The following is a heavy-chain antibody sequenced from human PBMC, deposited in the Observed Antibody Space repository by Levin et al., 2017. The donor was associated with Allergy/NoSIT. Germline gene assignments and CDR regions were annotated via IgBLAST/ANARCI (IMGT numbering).Heavy chain of an antibody. Sequence: SETLSLTCTVSGGSISSYYWSWIRQPPGKGLEWIGYIYYSGSTNYNPSLKSRVTISVDTSKNQFSLKLSSVTAADTAVYYCARGLGYSGYGKGNWFDPWGQGTLVTVSS. J-gene: IGHJ5*02. CDR1: GGSISSYY. CDR3: ARGLGYSGYGKGNWFDP. CDR2: IYYSGST. V-gene: IGHV4-59*01. D-gene: IGHD5-12*01.